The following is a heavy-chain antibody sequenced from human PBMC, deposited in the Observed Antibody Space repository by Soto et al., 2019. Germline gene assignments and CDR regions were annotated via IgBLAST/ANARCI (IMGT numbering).Heavy chain of an antibody. Sequence: ASLKVSCKASGYTFTSYGIDWVRQATGQGLEWMGWMNPNSGNTGYAQKFQGRVTMTRNTSISTAYMELSSLRSEDTAVYYCAKRSSSWKYNWFDPWGQGTLVTVSS. V-gene: IGHV1-8*01. CDR3: AKRSSSWKYNWFDP. J-gene: IGHJ5*02. D-gene: IGHD6-13*01. CDR1: GYTFTSYG. CDR2: MNPNSGNT.